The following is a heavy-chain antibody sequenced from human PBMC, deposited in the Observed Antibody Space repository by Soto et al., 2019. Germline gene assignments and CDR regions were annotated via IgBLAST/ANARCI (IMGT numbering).Heavy chain of an antibody. CDR2: IIPIFGTA. V-gene: IGHV1-69*13. J-gene: IGHJ3*02. CDR1: VGTFSSYA. D-gene: IGHD6-19*01. CDR3: GGTIAVAGSDAFDI. Sequence: SVKVSCKASVGTFSSYAISWVRQAPGQGLEWMGGIIPIFGTANYAQKFQGRVTITADESTSTAYMELSSLRSEDTAVYYCGGTIAVAGSDAFDISGQGTMATVSS.